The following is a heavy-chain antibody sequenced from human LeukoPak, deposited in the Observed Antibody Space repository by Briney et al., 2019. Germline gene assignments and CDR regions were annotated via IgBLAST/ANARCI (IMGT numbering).Heavy chain of an antibody. V-gene: IGHV4-59*08. CDR1: GGSFSGYY. Sequence: TSETLSLTCTVSGGSFSGYYWSWIRQPPGKGLEGIGFLYYSGSTNYNPSLRSRVTISVDTSKNQFSLKLRSVTAADTAVYYCARAGSGYSFDYWGQGTLVTVSS. CDR2: LYYSGST. D-gene: IGHD5-12*01. CDR3: ARAGSGYSFDY. J-gene: IGHJ4*02.